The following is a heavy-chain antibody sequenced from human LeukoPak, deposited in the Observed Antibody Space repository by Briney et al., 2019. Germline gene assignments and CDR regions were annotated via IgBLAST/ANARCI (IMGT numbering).Heavy chain of an antibody. CDR3: ARLWFGELLATGYYFDY. CDR1: GGSFSGYY. J-gene: IGHJ4*02. D-gene: IGHD3-10*01. Sequence: SETLSLTCAVYGGSFSGYYWSWIRQPPGKGLEWIGEINHSGSTNYNPSLKSRVTISVDTSKNQFSLKLSSVTAADTAVYYCARLWFGELLATGYYFDYWGQGTLVTVSS. CDR2: INHSGST. V-gene: IGHV4-34*01.